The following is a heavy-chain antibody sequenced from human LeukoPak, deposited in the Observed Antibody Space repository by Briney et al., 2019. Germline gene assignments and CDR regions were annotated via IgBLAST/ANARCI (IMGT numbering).Heavy chain of an antibody. J-gene: IGHJ4*02. Sequence: ASVKVSCKASGGTFSSYAISWVRQAPGQGLEWMGGIIPIFGTANYAQKFQGRVTITADESTSTAYMELSSLRSEDTAVYYCARVHLSSNYYDSSGYYYDWTSPFDYWGQGTLVTVSS. V-gene: IGHV1-69*13. CDR1: GGTFSSYA. D-gene: IGHD3-22*01. CDR3: ARVHLSSNYYDSSGYYYDWTSPFDY. CDR2: IIPIFGTA.